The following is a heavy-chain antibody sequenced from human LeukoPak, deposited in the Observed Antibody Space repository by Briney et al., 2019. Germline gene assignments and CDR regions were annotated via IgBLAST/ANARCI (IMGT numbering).Heavy chain of an antibody. CDR3: AREKYSSSPEGFDY. D-gene: IGHD6-13*01. CDR2: ISGSGGTA. Sequence: GGSLRLSCAASGFTFSIYAMSWVRQAPGKGLGWVSAISGSGGTAYYADSVKGRFTISRDNSKNTLYLQMNSLRAEDTAVYYCAREKYSSSPEGFDYWGQGTLVTVSS. V-gene: IGHV3-23*01. CDR1: GFTFSIYA. J-gene: IGHJ4*02.